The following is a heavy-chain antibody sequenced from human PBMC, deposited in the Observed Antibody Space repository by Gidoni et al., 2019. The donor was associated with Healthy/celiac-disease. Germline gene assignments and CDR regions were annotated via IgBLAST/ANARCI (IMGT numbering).Heavy chain of an antibody. CDR2: ISSSSSYI. D-gene: IGHD3-16*02. CDR3: ARDPYYDYVWGSYRYSDHSFDY. V-gene: IGHV3-21*01. J-gene: IGHJ4*02. Sequence: EVQLVESGGGLVKPGGSLRLSCAASGFTFSSYSMNWVRQAPGKGLEWVSSISSSSSYIYYADSVKGRFTISRDNAKNSLYLQMNSLRAEDTAVYYCARDPYYDYVWGSYRYSDHSFDYWGQGTLVTVSS. CDR1: GFTFSSYS.